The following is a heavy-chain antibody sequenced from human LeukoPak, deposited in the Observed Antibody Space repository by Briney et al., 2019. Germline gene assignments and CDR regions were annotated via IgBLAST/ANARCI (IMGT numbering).Heavy chain of an antibody. CDR2: IYYSGST. CDR1: GGSISSYY. CDR3: ARAVTRGYYFDY. Sequence: SETLSLTCTVSGGSISSYYWSWIRQPPGKGLEWIGYIYYSGSTNYNPSLKSRVTISVDRSKNQFSLKLSSVTAADTAVYYCARAVTRGYYFDYWGQGTLVTVSS. J-gene: IGHJ4*02. V-gene: IGHV4-59*12. D-gene: IGHD3-22*01.